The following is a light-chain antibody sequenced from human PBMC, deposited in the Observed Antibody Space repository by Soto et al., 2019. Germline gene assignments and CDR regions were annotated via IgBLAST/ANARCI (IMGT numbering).Light chain of an antibody. J-gene: IGKJ2*01. CDR1: QGISSW. V-gene: IGKV1-12*01. Sequence: DIQMTQSPSSVSASVGDRVTITCRASQGISSWLAWYQQKPGKAPKLLIYAASSLQRGVPANFSGSGSGADFTLTISRLQPEDLATYYCQQTYSAPHTFGQGTKVDIK. CDR2: AAS. CDR3: QQTYSAPHT.